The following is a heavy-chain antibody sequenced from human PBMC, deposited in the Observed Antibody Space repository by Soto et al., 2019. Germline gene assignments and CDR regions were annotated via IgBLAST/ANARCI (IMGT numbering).Heavy chain of an antibody. CDR2: INPRGGST. CDR3: ARDQNILTGYYLPTGGIRMGGIDV. J-gene: IGHJ6*02. V-gene: IGHV1-46*01. Sequence: ASVKVSCKASGYPFTSYYMHWVRQAPGQGLEWMGIINPRGGSTSYAQKFQGRVTMTRDTSTSTVYMELSSLRSEETAAYYCARDQNILTGYYLPTGGIRMGGIDVWGQGTTVTVSS. D-gene: IGHD3-9*01. CDR1: GYPFTSYY.